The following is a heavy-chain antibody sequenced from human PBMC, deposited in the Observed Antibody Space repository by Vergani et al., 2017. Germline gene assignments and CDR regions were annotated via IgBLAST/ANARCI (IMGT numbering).Heavy chain of an antibody. J-gene: IGHJ3*01. V-gene: IGHV3-21*01. CDR2: ISGNNDDV. Sequence: EVQMVESGGGLVKPGGSLKLSCVASGFNFSHYSMNWVRQAPGKGLGWVSSISGNNDDVYYADSVKGLFTIARYNAKNSLYLDMSSLRAEDTAVYYCVIDVRVSRTWGQGTLVAVSS. CDR1: GFNFSHYS. CDR3: VIDVRVSRT.